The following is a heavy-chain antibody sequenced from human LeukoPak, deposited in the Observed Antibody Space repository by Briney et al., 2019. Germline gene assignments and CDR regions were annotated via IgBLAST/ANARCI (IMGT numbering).Heavy chain of an antibody. Sequence: SQTLSLTCAISGDSVSSNSAAWNWIRQSPSRGLEWLGRTYYRSKWYNDYAVSVKSRITTNPDTSKNQFSLQLNSVTPEDTAVYYCARSRYSSGWYGGDYFDYWGQGTLVTVSS. CDR2: TYYRSKWYN. V-gene: IGHV6-1*01. CDR1: GDSVSSNSAA. D-gene: IGHD6-19*01. J-gene: IGHJ4*02. CDR3: ARSRYSSGWYGGDYFDY.